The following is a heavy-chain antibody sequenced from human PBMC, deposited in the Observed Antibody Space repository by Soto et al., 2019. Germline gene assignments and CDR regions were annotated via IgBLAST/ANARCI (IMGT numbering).Heavy chain of an antibody. Sequence: GESLKISCNGSGYSFTKYWIGWVRQMPGRGLEWMGSIYPGDSDTRYSPSFRGQVSISADKSITTAFLRWRSLKASDTAMYFCARQYCSSTACFRGWLDPWGQGTQVTVSS. D-gene: IGHD2-2*01. CDR2: IYPGDSDT. V-gene: IGHV5-51*01. CDR3: ARQYCSSTACFRGWLDP. J-gene: IGHJ5*02. CDR1: GYSFTKYW.